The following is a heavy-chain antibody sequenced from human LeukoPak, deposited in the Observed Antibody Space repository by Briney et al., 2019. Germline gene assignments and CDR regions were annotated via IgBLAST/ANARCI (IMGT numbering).Heavy chain of an antibody. Sequence: PGGSLRLSCAASGFTFSSYSMNWVRQSPGKGLEWVSSISSSSSYIYYADSVKGRFTISRDNAKNSLYLQMNSLRAEDTAVYYCARESSGWYPYYFDYWGQGTLVTVSS. CDR2: ISSSSSYI. V-gene: IGHV3-21*01. CDR1: GFTFSSYS. CDR3: ARESSGWYPYYFDY. D-gene: IGHD6-19*01. J-gene: IGHJ4*02.